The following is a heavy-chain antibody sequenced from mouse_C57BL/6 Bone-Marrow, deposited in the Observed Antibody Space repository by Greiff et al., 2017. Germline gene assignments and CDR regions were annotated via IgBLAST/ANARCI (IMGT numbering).Heavy chain of an antibody. CDR1: GYTFTDYY. D-gene: IGHD1-1*01. V-gene: IGHV1-26*01. CDR3: ARNPYYYGGYFDV. J-gene: IGHJ1*03. Sequence: VQLQQSGPELVKPGASVKISCKASGYTFTDYYMNWVKQSHGKSLEWIGDINPNNGGTSYNQKFKGKATLTVDKSSSTAYMELRSLTSEDSAVYNRARNPYYYGGYFDVWGTGTTVTVSS. CDR2: INPNNGGT.